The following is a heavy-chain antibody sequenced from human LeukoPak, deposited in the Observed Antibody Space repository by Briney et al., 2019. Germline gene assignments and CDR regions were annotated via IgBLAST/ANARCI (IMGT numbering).Heavy chain of an antibody. J-gene: IGHJ4*02. Sequence: GGSLRLSCAASGFTFSRHWMGWARQAPGKGLEWVANIKQDASQYYVDSVRGRFIISRDNAKNSLSLQMNSLRLEDTAVYYCARGPDFGDRLDYSDYWGQGTLVTVSS. V-gene: IGHV3-7*01. CDR2: IKQDASQ. CDR3: ARGPDFGDRLDYSDY. D-gene: IGHD4-17*01. CDR1: GFTFSRHW.